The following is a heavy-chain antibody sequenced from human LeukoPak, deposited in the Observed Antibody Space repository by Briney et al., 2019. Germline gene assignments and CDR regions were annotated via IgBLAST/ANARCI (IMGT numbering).Heavy chain of an antibody. J-gene: IGHJ4*02. CDR1: GFTFSSYW. D-gene: IGHD5-12*01. CDR3: ARVEASGYDYGAFDY. V-gene: IGHV3-7*01. Sequence: GGSLRLSCAASGFTFSSYWMSWVRQAPGKGLEWVANIKQDGSAKYYVDSVKGRFTISRDNAKNSLYLQMNSLRAEDTAVYYCARVEASGYDYGAFDYWGQGTLVTVSS. CDR2: IKQDGSAK.